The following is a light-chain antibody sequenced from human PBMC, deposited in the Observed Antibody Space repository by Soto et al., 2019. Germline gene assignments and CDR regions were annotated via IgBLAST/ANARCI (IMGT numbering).Light chain of an antibody. V-gene: IGKV3-20*01. CDR3: QQYGTSLWT. CDR1: QSVSSRY. Sequence: VFTQTPSSSFLSPRERATPSCRASQSVSSRYFGWYQQKPGQPPRLLIYGTSNRATGIPDRFSGSGSGTDFTLTISSLEPADFAVYYCQQYGTSLWTFGQGTKMDIK. CDR2: GTS. J-gene: IGKJ1*01.